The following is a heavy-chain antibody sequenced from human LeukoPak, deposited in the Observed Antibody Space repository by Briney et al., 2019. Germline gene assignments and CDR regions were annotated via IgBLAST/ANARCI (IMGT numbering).Heavy chain of an antibody. CDR3: ARGVYSYGRSHLRYYYGMDV. CDR2: IYSGGST. V-gene: IGHV3-53*01. D-gene: IGHD5-18*01. CDR1: GFTVSSNY. J-gene: IGHJ6*02. Sequence: GGSLRLSCAASGFTVSSNYMSWVRQAPGKGLEWVSVIYSGGSTYYADSVKGRFTISRDNSKNTLYLQMNSLRAEDTAVYYCARGVYSYGRSHLRYYYGMDVWGQGTTVTVSS.